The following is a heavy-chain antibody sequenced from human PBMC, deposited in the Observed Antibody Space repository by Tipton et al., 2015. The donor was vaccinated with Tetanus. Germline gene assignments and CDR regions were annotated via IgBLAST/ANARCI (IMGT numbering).Heavy chain of an antibody. V-gene: IGHV3-74*01. CDR1: EFTFSTYG. J-gene: IGHJ6*02. CDR3: ARRSLTNYGLDV. Sequence: SLRLSCEASEFTFSTYGMHWVRQAPGKGLEWISRINPDGRRTNYADSVKGRFTISRDHAKNTVYLQMNSLRAEDTAVYFCARRSLTNYGLDVWGQGTPVTVSS. D-gene: IGHD1-1*01. CDR2: INPDGRRT.